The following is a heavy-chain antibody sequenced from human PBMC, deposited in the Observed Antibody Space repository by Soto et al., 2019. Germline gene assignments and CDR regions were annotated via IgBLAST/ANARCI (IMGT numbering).Heavy chain of an antibody. CDR3: AREEGYSSSSNFDY. Sequence: ASVKVSCKASGYTFTSYGISWVRQAPGQGLEWMGWISAYNGNTNYAQKPQGRVTMTTDTSTSTAYMELRSLRSDDTAVYYCAREEGYSSSSNFDYWGQGTLVTVSS. D-gene: IGHD6-6*01. J-gene: IGHJ4*02. CDR1: GYTFTSYG. CDR2: ISAYNGNT. V-gene: IGHV1-18*01.